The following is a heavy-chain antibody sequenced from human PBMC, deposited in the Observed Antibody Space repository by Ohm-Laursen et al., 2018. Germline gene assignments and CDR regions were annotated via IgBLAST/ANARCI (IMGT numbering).Heavy chain of an antibody. CDR1: GYTFINYD. CDR3: ARGRLSGTRRALDI. D-gene: IGHD1-7*01. Sequence: ASVKVSCKTSGYTFINYDIHWVRQASGQGLEWMGWMNPKSGDTGYAHKFQGRVTMARNASISTANMEMSSLRSEDPAVYYRARGRLSGTRRALDIWGQGTMVTVSS. J-gene: IGHJ3*02. V-gene: IGHV1-8*01. CDR2: MNPKSGDT.